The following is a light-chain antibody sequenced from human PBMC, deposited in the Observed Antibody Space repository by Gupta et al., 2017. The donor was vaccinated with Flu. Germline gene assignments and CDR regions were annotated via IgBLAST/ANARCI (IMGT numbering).Light chain of an antibody. CDR2: SNN. V-gene: IGLV1-44*01. CDR1: SSNIGSNT. J-gene: IGLJ3*02. Sequence: QSVLTHPPSASGPPGQRVTFSGSGSSSNIGSNTVNWYQQLPGTAPKLLIYSNNQRPSGVPDRFSGSKSGTSASLAISGLQSEDEADYYCAAWDDSLNGPMFGGGTKLTVL. CDR3: AAWDDSLNGPM.